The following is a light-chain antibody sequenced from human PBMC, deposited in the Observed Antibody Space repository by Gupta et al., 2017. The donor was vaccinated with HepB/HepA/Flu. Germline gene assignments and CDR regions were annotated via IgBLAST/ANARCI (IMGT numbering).Light chain of an antibody. CDR1: SSDVGGYNF. Sequence: QSALTQPASVSGSPGQSITISCTGTSSDVGGYNFVSWYQFHPGKAPKLLIYDVSNRPSGISSRFSGSKSGNTASLTISGLQPEDESDYYCSSYAGSNTLGVFGGGTKLTVL. V-gene: IGLV2-14*03. CDR3: SSYAGSNTLGV. CDR2: DVS. J-gene: IGLJ3*02.